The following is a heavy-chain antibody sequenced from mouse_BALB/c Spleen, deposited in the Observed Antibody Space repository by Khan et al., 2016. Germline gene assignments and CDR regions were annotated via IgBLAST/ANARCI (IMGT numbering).Heavy chain of an antibody. Sequence: EVELVESGGDLVKPGGSLKLSCAASGFTFSSYGMSWVRQTPDKRLEWVATISSGGSYTYYPHRVKGRFTISTDNANNTFYLQMISLKSEDTAMYYCARQSSGNYWFAYWGQGTLVTVSA. J-gene: IGHJ3*01. V-gene: IGHV5-6*01. CDR3: ARQSSGNYWFAY. D-gene: IGHD2-1*01. CDR2: ISSGGSYT. CDR1: GFTFSSYG.